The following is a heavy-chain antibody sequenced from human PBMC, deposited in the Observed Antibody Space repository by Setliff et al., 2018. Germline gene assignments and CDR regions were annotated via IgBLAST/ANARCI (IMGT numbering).Heavy chain of an antibody. CDR3: ARVWGVPWYGDYYQGWFDP. Sequence: SETLSLTCTVPGGSIINSYYWSWVRQPAGKGLEWIGRISISGNTNSNPSLKSRVTVSIDTPKNQFSLKLSSVTAADAAVDNCARVWGVPWYGDYYQGWFDPWGQGTLVTVSS. CDR1: GGSIINSYY. CDR2: ISISGNT. V-gene: IGHV4-4*07. J-gene: IGHJ5*02. D-gene: IGHD4-17*01.